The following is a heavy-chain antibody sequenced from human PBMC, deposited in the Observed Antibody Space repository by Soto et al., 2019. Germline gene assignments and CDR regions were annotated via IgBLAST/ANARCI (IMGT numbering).Heavy chain of an antibody. CDR1: GGSISSSSYY. J-gene: IGHJ6*02. V-gene: IGHV4-39*01. D-gene: IGHD3-10*01. CDR3: ARAPQWFGESAPEDYGMDV. Sequence: SETRSLTCTVSGGSISSSSYYWGWIRHPPGKGLEWIGSIYYSGSTYYNPSLKSRVTISVDTSKNQFSLKLSSVTAADTAVYYCARAPQWFGESAPEDYGMDVWGQGTTVTVSS. CDR2: IYYSGST.